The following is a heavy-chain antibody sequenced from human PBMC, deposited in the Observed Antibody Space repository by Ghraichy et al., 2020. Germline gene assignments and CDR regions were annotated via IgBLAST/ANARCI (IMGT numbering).Heavy chain of an antibody. Sequence: GGSLRLSCTVFGFTISTYWMTWLRQAPGKGLEWVANINEDGSEIHYVDSVRGRITVSSDYTKNSLFLQMNSLRAEDTAVYYCARAETWVASWGQGTLVTVSS. CDR2: INEDGSEI. D-gene: IGHD2-15*01. V-gene: IGHV3-7*03. CDR3: ARAETWVAS. J-gene: IGHJ5*02. CDR1: GFTISTYW.